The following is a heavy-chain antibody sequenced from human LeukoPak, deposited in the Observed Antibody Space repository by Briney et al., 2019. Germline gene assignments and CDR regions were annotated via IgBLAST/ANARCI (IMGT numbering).Heavy chain of an antibody. CDR3: ARGNNWFDP. Sequence: PSETLSLTCAVYGGSFSGYYWSWIRQPPGKGLEWIGEINHSGSTNYNPSLKRRVTISVDTSKNQFSLKLSSVTAADTAVYYCARGNNWFDPWGQGTLVTVSS. V-gene: IGHV4-34*01. J-gene: IGHJ5*02. CDR2: INHSGST. CDR1: GGSFSGYY.